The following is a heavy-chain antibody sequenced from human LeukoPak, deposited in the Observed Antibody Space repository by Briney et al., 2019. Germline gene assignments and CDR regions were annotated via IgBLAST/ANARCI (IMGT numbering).Heavy chain of an antibody. Sequence: GGSLRPSGPPSGSTFSSKTMNWVRQPPGKGLEWVSSISSSSSYIYYADSVKGRFTISRDNAKNPLYLQMNSLRAEDTAVYYCARAHGHVDYWGQGTLVTVSS. CDR3: ARAHGHVDY. CDR1: GSTFSSKT. V-gene: IGHV3-21*01. CDR2: ISSSSSYI. J-gene: IGHJ4*02.